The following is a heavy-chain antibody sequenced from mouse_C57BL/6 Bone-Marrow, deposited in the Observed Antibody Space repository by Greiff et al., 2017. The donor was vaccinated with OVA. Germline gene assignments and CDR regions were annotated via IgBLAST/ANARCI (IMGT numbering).Heavy chain of an antibody. CDR2: INPNNGGT. V-gene: IGHV1-22*01. J-gene: IGHJ1*03. CDR3: ARPFITPYFDV. CDR1: GYTFTDYN. D-gene: IGHD1-1*01. Sequence: EVQLQESGPELVKPGASVKMSCKASGYTFTDYNMHWVKQSHGKSLEWIGYINPNNGGTSYNQKFKGKATLTVNKSSSTAYMELRSLTSEDSAVYYCARPFITPYFDVWGTGTTVTVSS.